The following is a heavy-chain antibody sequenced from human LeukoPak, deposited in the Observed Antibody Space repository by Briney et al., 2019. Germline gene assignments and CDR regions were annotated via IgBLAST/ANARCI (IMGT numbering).Heavy chain of an antibody. J-gene: IGHJ4*02. D-gene: IGHD5-18*01. CDR3: ARAVEQGYSYGLYFDY. Sequence: GASVKVSCKASGYTFTNYGITGVRQAPGQGLEWMGWISAYNGNTDYAQKLQGRVTMTTDTSTTTAYMELRSLRSDDTAVYYCARAVEQGYSYGLYFDYWGQGTLVTVSS. V-gene: IGHV1-18*01. CDR1: GYTFTNYG. CDR2: ISAYNGNT.